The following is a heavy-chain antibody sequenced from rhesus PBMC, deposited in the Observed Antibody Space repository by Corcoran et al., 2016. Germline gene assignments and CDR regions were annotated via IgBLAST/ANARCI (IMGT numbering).Heavy chain of an antibody. D-gene: IGHD3S6*01. CDR3: ATSDGYGLDS. CDR1: GYSFTRYW. Sequence: EVQLVQSGAAVKRPGESLTISCKTSGYSFTRYWIRWVRRLPGKGLARMGAIEPSDSDTRYSPSFKGQVTSSADKSISTTYLQWSSLKASDSATYYCATSDGYGLDSWGQGVVVTVSS. J-gene: IGHJ6*01. CDR2: IEPSDSDT. V-gene: IGHV5-2*01.